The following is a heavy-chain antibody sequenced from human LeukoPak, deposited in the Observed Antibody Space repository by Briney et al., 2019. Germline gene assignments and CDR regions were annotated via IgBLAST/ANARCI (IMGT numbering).Heavy chain of an antibody. CDR2: ISSSSSYI. CDR1: GFILSGYS. CDR3: ARGTVGYSYVYNY. D-gene: IGHD5-18*01. V-gene: IGHV3-21*01. J-gene: IGHJ4*02. Sequence: GGSLRLSCAASGFILSGYSMNWVRQSPGKGLDWVSSISSSSSYIYYADSVKGRFTISRDNARNSLYLQMNSLRAEDTAVYYCARGTVGYSYVYNYWGQGTLVTVSS.